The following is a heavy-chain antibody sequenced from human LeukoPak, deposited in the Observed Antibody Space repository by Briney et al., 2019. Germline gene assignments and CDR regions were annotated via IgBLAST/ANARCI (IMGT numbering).Heavy chain of an antibody. J-gene: IGHJ4*02. Sequence: GGSLRLSCAASGFTFSRYWMHWVRQAPGKGLVWVSRINSDGSSTSYADSVKGRFTISRDNAKNTLYLQMNSLRAEDTAIYYCARDPGGSGYSFDSWGQGTLVTVSS. V-gene: IGHV3-74*01. CDR1: GFTFSRYW. CDR3: ARDPGGSGYSFDS. CDR2: INSDGSST. D-gene: IGHD6-19*01.